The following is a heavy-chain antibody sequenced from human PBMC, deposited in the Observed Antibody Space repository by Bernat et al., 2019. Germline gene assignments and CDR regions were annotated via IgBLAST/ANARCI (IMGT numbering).Heavy chain of an antibody. CDR3: ARDWSPLLSLGAFDI. V-gene: IGHV3-30*01. D-gene: IGHD1-26*01. CDR2: ISYDGRNK. Sequence: QVQLVESGGCVVQPGRSLRLSCAASGFTFSSYAMHWVRQAPGKGLEWVAVISYDGRNKYYADSVKGRFTISRDNSKNTLYLQMNSLRAEDTAVYYCARDWSPLLSLGAFDIWGQGTMVTVSS. CDR1: GFTFSSYA. J-gene: IGHJ3*02.